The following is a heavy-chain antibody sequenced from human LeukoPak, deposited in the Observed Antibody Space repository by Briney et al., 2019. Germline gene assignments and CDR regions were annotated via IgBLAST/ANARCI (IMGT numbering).Heavy chain of an antibody. Sequence: PGGSLRLSCAASGSPFSNYAMSWVRQAPGKGLEWVSAITGSGDSTFYADSVKGRFTISRDNSRNTLFLQMDTLRAEDTAVYYCAKEIVVAGQGVFDYWGQGTLVTVSS. D-gene: IGHD6-19*01. CDR1: GSPFSNYA. J-gene: IGHJ4*02. V-gene: IGHV3-23*01. CDR3: AKEIVVAGQGVFDY. CDR2: ITGSGDST.